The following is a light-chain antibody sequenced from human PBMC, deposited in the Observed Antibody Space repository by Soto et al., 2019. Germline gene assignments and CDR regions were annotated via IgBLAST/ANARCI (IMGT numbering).Light chain of an antibody. Sequence: EIVMTQSPATQSVSPGERATLSCRASQSVSTNLAWYQQIPGQAPRLLISGASTRATGIPARFSGSGSGTEFTLTISSLQSEDFAVYYCQQYHNWPTFGQGTRLEIK. CDR3: QQYHNWPT. V-gene: IGKV3-15*01. CDR2: GAS. J-gene: IGKJ5*01. CDR1: QSVSTN.